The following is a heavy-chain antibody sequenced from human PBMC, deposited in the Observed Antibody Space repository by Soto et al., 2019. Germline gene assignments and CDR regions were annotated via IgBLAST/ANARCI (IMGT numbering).Heavy chain of an antibody. CDR1: GYTFTRYG. D-gene: IGHD2-2*01. Sequence: WASVKVSCKASGYTFTRYGISWVRQAPGQGLEWMGWISAYNGNTNYAQKLQGRVTMTTDTSTSTAYMELRSLRSDDTAVHYCATTPLGRDSTAGYYWGQGSRCSVSS. V-gene: IGHV1-18*04. CDR3: ATTPLGRDSTAGYY. CDR2: ISAYNGNT. J-gene: IGHJ4*01.